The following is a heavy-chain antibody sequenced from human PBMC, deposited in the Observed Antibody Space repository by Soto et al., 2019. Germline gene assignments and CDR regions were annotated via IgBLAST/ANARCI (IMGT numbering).Heavy chain of an antibody. D-gene: IGHD6-6*01. CDR2: MNPNSGNT. CDR3: ARASSSTYYYGMDV. CDR1: GYTFTSYD. V-gene: IGHV1-8*01. Sequence: GASVKVSCKASGYTFTSYDINWVRRATGQGLEWMGWMNPNSGNTGYAQKFQGRVTMTRNTSISTAYMELSSLRSEGTAVYYCARASSSTYYYGMDVWGQGTTVTVSS. J-gene: IGHJ6*02.